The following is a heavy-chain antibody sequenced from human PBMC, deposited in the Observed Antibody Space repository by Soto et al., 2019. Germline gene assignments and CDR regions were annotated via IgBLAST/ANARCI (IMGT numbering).Heavy chain of an antibody. D-gene: IGHD1-26*01. CDR2: INHSGSA. CDR1: GESFSGYI. J-gene: IGHJ4*02. Sequence: QVQLQQSGAGLLKPSETLSLTCAVYGESFSGYILTWIRQTPGKGLQWIGQINHSGSASYNPFLKSRGTTTVLKSNVWFSLELGSRTAYDTPIYFCAIVRMTGGHSTGGLYSFDSWGQGTQVTVSS. CDR3: AIVRMTGGHSTGGLYSFDS. V-gene: IGHV4-34*01.